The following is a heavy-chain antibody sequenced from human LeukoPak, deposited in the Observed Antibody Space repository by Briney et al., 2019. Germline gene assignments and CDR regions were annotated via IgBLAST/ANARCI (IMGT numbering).Heavy chain of an antibody. J-gene: IGHJ4*02. V-gene: IGHV3-33*01. CDR1: GFTFSSYG. D-gene: IGHD6-19*01. CDR3: ARDLHSSGWYFDY. Sequence: GGSLRLSCAASGFTFSSYGMHWVRQAPGKGLEWVAVIWYDGSNKYYADSVKGRFTISRDNSKNTLYLQMNSLRAEDTAVYCCARDLHSSGWYFDYWGQGTLVTVSS. CDR2: IWYDGSNK.